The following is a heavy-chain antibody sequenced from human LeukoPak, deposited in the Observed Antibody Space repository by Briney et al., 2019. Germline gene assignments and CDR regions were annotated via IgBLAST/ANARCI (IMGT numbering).Heavy chain of an antibody. J-gene: IGHJ4*02. CDR1: GFTFSNYY. Sequence: GGSLRLSCVASGFTFSNYYMTWVRQAPGTGLQWVVNIRQDGTAKYYMGSVKGRFTISRDNAKNSLFLQMNSLRAEDTAVYFCARDGYASGSYDYWGQGTLVTVSS. V-gene: IGHV3-7*04. CDR2: IRQDGTAK. CDR3: ARDGYASGSYDY. D-gene: IGHD3-10*01.